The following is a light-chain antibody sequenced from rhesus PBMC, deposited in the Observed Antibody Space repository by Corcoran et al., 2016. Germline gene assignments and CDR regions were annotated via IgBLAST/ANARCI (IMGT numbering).Light chain of an antibody. V-gene: IGKV1-25*01. Sequence: DIQMTQSPSSLSASVGDRVTITCRASQGITNDFAWYQQTPGETPKLLIYEASSLQSGIPSRFSGSGSGTDFTLTISRLQSEDFATYYCQHYYSTPRTFGQGTKVEIK. J-gene: IGKJ1*01. CDR1: QGITND. CDR2: EAS. CDR3: QHYYSTPRT.